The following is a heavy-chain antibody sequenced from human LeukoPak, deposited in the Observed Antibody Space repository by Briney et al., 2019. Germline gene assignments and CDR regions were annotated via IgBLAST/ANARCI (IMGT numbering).Heavy chain of an antibody. J-gene: IGHJ6*03. D-gene: IGHD3-22*01. Sequence: SETLSLTCTVSGGSISSYYWSWIRQPAGKGLEWIGRIYTSGSTNYNPSLKSRVTMSVDTSKNQFSLKLSSVTAAGTAVYYCARDRGTSGIVVVAYYYYMDVWGKGTTVTVSS. CDR3: ARDRGTSGIVVVAYYYYMDV. CDR2: IYTSGST. CDR1: GGSISSYY. V-gene: IGHV4-4*07.